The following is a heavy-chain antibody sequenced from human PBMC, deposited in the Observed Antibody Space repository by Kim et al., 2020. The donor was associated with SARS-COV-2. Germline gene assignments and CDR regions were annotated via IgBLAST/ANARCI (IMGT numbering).Heavy chain of an antibody. D-gene: IGHD3-10*01. J-gene: IGHJ2*01. CDR3: ARSLYYGSGSYYNVRTWYFDL. Sequence: ASVKVSCKASGYTFTSYAISWVRQAPGQGLEWMGWISADNGNTNYAQKFQGRVTMTTDTSTSTTDMELRSLRSDDTAVYYCARSLYYGSGSYYNVRTWYFDLWGRGTLVTVSS. V-gene: IGHV1-18*01. CDR1: GYTFTSYA. CDR2: ISADNGNT.